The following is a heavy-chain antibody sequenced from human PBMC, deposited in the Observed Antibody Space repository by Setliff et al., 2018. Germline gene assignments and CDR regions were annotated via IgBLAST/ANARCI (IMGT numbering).Heavy chain of an antibody. V-gene: IGHV4-59*01. CDR1: GGSISSYY. D-gene: IGHD3-10*01. J-gene: IGHJ5*02. CDR2: IYYSGST. CDR3: ARGDYYGSGSYSWFDP. Sequence: SETLSLTCTVSGGSISSYYWNWIRQPPGKGLEWMGNIYYSGSTNYNPSLKSRVTISVDTSKNQFSLKLNSVTAADTAVYYCARGDYYGSGSYSWFDPWGQGTLVTVSS.